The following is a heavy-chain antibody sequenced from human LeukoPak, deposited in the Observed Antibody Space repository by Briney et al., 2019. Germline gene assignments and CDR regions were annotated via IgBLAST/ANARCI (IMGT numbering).Heavy chain of an antibody. V-gene: IGHV1-69*05. J-gene: IGHJ5*02. Sequence: SVRVSCKASGGTFSSYAISWVRQAPGQGLEWMGGIIPIFGTANYTQKLQGRVTMTTDTSTSTAYMELRSLRSDDTAVYYCARDGLLWFGELLPGTGFDPWGQGTLVTVSS. CDR2: IIPIFGTA. CDR1: GGTFSSYA. D-gene: IGHD3-10*01. CDR3: ARDGLLWFGELLPGTGFDP.